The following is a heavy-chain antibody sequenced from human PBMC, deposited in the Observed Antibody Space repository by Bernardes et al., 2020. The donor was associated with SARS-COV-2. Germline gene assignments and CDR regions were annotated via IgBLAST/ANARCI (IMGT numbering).Heavy chain of an antibody. D-gene: IGHD6-13*01. CDR1: GYTFSTYA. CDR3: AREGYSSGWYAYNWFDP. V-gene: IGHV7-4-1*02. CDR2: INTKTGNP. J-gene: IGHJ5*02. Sequence: ASVKVSCKASGYTFSTYAMNWVRQAPGQGLQWMGLINTKTGNPTYGQGFAGRFVFSLDTSVSTAYLQISGLKAEDTAVYYCAREGYSSGWYAYNWFDPWGQGTLVTVSS.